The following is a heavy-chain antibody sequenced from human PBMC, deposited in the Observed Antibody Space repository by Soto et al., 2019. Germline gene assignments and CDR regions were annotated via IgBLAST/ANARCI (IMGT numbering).Heavy chain of an antibody. CDR3: ARGGRGYGYGSYYYYGMDV. CDR2: MNPNSGNT. D-gene: IGHD5-18*01. CDR1: GYTFTSYD. Sequence: ASVKVSCKASGYTFTSYDINWVRQATGQGLEWMGWMNPNSGNTGYAQKFQGRVTMTRNTSISTAYMELSSLRSEDTAVYYCARGGRGYGYGSYYYYGMDVWGQGTTVTVSS. V-gene: IGHV1-8*01. J-gene: IGHJ6*02.